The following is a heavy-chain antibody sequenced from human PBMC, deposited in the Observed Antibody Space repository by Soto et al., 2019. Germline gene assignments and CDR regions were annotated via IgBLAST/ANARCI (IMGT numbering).Heavy chain of an antibody. J-gene: IGHJ4*02. D-gene: IGHD3-10*01. CDR1: GGSISSRDYF. Sequence: SETLSLTCTVSGGSISSRDYFWSWIRQPPGKGLEWIGYISYSGSTFYNPSLKSRLTISIDTSKNQFSLKLSSVTAADTAVYYCARGRGSGSYSGSVFDLWGQGTLVTVS. CDR3: ARGRGSGSYSGSVFDL. V-gene: IGHV4-30-4*01. CDR2: ISYSGST.